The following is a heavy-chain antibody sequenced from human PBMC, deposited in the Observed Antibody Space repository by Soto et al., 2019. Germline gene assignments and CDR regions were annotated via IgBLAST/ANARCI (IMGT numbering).Heavy chain of an antibody. J-gene: IGHJ5*02. CDR3: AYGCIVGWFDP. D-gene: IGHD4-17*01. CDR2: IYWDDDK. V-gene: IGHV2-5*02. CDR1: GFSVSTSGVG. Sequence: GSGPTLVNPTQTLTLTCTFSGFSVSTSGVGVGWIRQPPGKALEWLALIYWDDDKRYSPSLKSRLTITKDTSKNQVVLTMTNMDPVDTAKYYCAYGCIVGWFDPWGPGTLVTVSS.